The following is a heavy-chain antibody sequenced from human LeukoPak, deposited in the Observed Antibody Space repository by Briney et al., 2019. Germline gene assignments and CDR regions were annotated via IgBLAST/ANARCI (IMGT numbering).Heavy chain of an antibody. V-gene: IGHV1-2*04. CDR2: INPNSGGT. D-gene: IGHD6-19*01. Sequence: ASVKVSCKASGYTFTGYYMHWVRQAPGQGLEWMGWINPNSGGTNYAQKFQGWVTVTRDTSISTAYMELSRLRSDDTAVYYCARGTSGWAPKYNWFDPWGQGTLVTVSS. CDR1: GYTFTGYY. CDR3: ARGTSGWAPKYNWFDP. J-gene: IGHJ5*02.